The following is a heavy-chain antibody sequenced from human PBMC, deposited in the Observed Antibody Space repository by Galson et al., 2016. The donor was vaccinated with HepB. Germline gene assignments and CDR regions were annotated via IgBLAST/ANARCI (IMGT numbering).Heavy chain of an antibody. J-gene: IGHJ4*02. Sequence: LRLSCAASGLTFSGSAMHWVRQASGKGLEWVGRVRSKGNSYATGYAASVKGRFTISRDDSKNTAYLQMNSLKTEDTAVYYCTRAPSGWYPLDYWGQGTLVTVSS. CDR3: TRAPSGWYPLDY. V-gene: IGHV3-73*01. CDR2: VRSKGNSYAT. CDR1: GLTFSGSA. D-gene: IGHD6-19*01.